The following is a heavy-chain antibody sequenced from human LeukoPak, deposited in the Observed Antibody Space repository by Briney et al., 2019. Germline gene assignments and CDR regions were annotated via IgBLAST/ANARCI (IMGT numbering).Heavy chain of an antibody. J-gene: IGHJ4*02. D-gene: IGHD3-10*02. Sequence: SETLSLTCNVSGGSISSGGYYWSWIRQPPGKGLEWIGYIYHSGSTYYNPSLKSRVTISVDRSKNQFSLKLSSVTAADTAVYYCARAYGRGLFDYWGQGTLVTVSS. CDR2: IYHSGST. V-gene: IGHV4-30-2*01. CDR3: ARAYGRGLFDY. CDR1: GGSISSGGYY.